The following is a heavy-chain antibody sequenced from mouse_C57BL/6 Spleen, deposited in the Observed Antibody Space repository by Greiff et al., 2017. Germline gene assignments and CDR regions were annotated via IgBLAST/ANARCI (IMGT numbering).Heavy chain of an antibody. CDR2: IYPADGET. V-gene: IGHV1-61*01. CDR3: ARSLYRAEDY. D-gene: IGHD2-1*01. Sequence: VQLQQSGAELVKPGASVKLSCKASGYTFTSYCMDWVKQRPGQGLEWIGSIYPADGETHYNQKFKDKATMTADKSSSTAYMQLSSLTSEDTAVYYCARSLYRAEDYWGHGTTLSAYS. CDR1: GYTFTSYC. J-gene: IGHJ2*01.